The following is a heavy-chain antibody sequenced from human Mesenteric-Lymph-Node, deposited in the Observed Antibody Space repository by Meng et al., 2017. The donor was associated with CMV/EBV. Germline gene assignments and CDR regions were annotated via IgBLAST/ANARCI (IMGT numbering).Heavy chain of an antibody. CDR1: GGSVSSGSYY. D-gene: IGHD6-6*01. Sequence: GSLRLSCTVSGGSVSSGSYYWSWIRQPPGKGLEWIGSIYYSGSTYYNPSLKSRVTISVDTSKNQFSLKLSSVTAADTAVYYCARSVIAARPGALDVWGQGTTVTVSS. CDR3: ARSVIAARPGALDV. CDR2: IYYSGST. J-gene: IGHJ6*02. V-gene: IGHV4-39*01.